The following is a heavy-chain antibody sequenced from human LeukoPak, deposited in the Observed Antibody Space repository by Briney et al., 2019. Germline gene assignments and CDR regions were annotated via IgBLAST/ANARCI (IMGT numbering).Heavy chain of an antibody. CDR2: ISAYNGNT. CDR3: ARAGSITIFGVVVAHNWSDP. CDR1: GYTFSSYG. J-gene: IGHJ5*02. Sequence: PGASVKVSCKASGYTFSSYGVSWVRQAPGQGLEWMGWISAYNGNTNYAQKLQGRVTMTTDTSTSTAYMQLRSLRSDDTAVYYCARAGSITIFGVVVAHNWSDPWGQGTLVTVSS. V-gene: IGHV1-18*01. D-gene: IGHD3-3*01.